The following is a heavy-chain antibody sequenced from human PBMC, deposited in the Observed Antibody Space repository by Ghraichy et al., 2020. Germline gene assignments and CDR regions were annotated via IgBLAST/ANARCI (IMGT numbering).Heavy chain of an antibody. V-gene: IGHV4-39*01. CDR2: IYYSGST. D-gene: IGHD3-16*01. CDR3: ARRHFVGGARCPHYYFDY. Sequence: SQTLSLTCTVSGGSISSSSYYWGWIRQPPGKGLEWIGSIYYSGSTYYNPSLKSRVTISVDTSKNQFSLKLSSVTAADTAVYYCARRHFVGGARCPHYYFDYWGQGTLVTVSS. J-gene: IGHJ4*02. CDR1: GGSISSSSYY.